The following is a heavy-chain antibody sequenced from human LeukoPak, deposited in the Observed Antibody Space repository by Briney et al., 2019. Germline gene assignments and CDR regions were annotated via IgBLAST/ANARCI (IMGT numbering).Heavy chain of an antibody. CDR1: GVSLSSFW. V-gene: IGHV3-7*01. Sequence: PGGSLILSCASSGVSLSSFWMTWVRQGPGKGLEWVANINEAGSVQHYMDSVKGRFTISRDNANNSVHLQMISLRAEDTALYYCARDTGFGNSTTWYDAFDMWGQGTMVTVSS. CDR3: ARDTGFGNSTTWYDAFDM. J-gene: IGHJ3*02. D-gene: IGHD2-2*01. CDR2: INEAGSVQ.